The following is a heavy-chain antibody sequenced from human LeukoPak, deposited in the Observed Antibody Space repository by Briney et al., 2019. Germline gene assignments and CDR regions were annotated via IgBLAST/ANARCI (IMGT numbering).Heavy chain of an antibody. CDR3: ARQGWIQLWLAFDY. D-gene: IGHD5-18*01. CDR1: GGSFSGYY. V-gene: IGHV4-34*01. J-gene: IGHJ4*02. CDR2: INHSGST. Sequence: QPSETLSLTCAVYGGSFSGYYWSWIRQPPGKGLEWIGEINHSGSTNYNPSLKSRVTISVDTSKNQFSLKLSSVTAADTAVYYCARQGWIQLWLAFDYWGQGTLVTVSS.